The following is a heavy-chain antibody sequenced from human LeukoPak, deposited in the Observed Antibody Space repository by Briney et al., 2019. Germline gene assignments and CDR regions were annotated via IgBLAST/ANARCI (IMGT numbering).Heavy chain of an antibody. CDR3: ARPRTTGDGLDV. V-gene: IGHV3-13*01. D-gene: IGHD1-14*01. CDR1: GFTFSNFD. CDR2: IGTAGDT. J-gene: IGHJ6*04. Sequence: GGSLRLSCAASGFTFSNFDMHWVRQATGRGLEWVSAIGTAGDTYYPGSVKGRFTISRENAKNSLYLQMHSLRAGDTAVYYCARPRTTGDGLDVWGKGPTVTVPS.